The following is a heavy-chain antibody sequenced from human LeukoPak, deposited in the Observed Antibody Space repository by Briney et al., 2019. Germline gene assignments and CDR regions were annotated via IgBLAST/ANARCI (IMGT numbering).Heavy chain of an antibody. Sequence: GGPLRLSCAASGFTFSSYAMSWVRQAPGKGLEWVSAISGSGGSTYYADSVKGRFTISRDNSKNTLYLQMNSLRAEDTAVYYCAKDPSSIAAAPRERDYWGQGTLVTVSS. V-gene: IGHV3-23*01. CDR3: AKDPSSIAAAPRERDY. J-gene: IGHJ4*02. D-gene: IGHD6-13*01. CDR1: GFTFSSYA. CDR2: ISGSGGST.